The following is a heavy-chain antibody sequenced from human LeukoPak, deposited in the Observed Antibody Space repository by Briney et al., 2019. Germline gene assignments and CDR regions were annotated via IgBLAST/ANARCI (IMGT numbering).Heavy chain of an antibody. CDR1: EFTFTGFA. J-gene: IGHJ3*02. Sequence: GGSLRLSCSVSEFTFTGFAMRWVRQADGGGLEYVSGISTAGHSTYYADSVKSRFTISRDNSKNTLYLQMSSLRAEDTAAYYCARGGYGANDDAFDIWGQGTMVTVSS. D-gene: IGHD4-23*01. CDR2: ISTAGHST. CDR3: ARGGYGANDDAFDI. V-gene: IGHV3-64D*06.